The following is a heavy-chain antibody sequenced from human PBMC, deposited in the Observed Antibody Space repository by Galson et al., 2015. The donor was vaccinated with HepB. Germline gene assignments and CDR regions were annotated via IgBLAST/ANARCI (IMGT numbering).Heavy chain of an antibody. J-gene: IGHJ6*02. CDR2: MNPHSGNA. CDR3: ARDRSPDYSDFGMDL. Sequence: SVKVSCKASGYSFSNHDINWVRQATGQALEWMGWMNPHSGNAGYAPSFRGRVTMTGNTSISTAYMELSSLTSDDTAVYYCARDRSPDYSDFGMDLWGQGTTVTVSS. CDR1: GYSFSNHD. V-gene: IGHV1-8*01.